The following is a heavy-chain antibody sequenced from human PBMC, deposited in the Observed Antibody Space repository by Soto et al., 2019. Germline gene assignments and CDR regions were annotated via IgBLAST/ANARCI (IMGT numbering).Heavy chain of an antibody. V-gene: IGHV1-3*01. CDR2: INAGNGNT. J-gene: IGHJ5*02. Sequence: QVQLVQSGAEVKKPGASGKVSCKASGYTFTSYAMHWVRQAPGQRLEWMGWINAGNGNTKYSQKFQGRVTITRDTSASTAYRELSSLRSEDTAVYYCARLFSISAWSRPSSWFDPWGQGNLVTVS. D-gene: IGHD3-3*02. CDR3: ARLFSISAWSRPSSWFDP. CDR1: GYTFTSYA.